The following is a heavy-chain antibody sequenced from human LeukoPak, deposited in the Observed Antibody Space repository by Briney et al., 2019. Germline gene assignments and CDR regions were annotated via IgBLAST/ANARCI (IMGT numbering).Heavy chain of an antibody. CDR2: ISSSSSTI. D-gene: IGHD2-15*01. Sequence: PGGSLRLSCAASGFTFSSYSLNWVRQAPGKGLEWVSYISSSSSTIYYADSVRGRFTISRDNAKNSLYLQMNSLRAEDTAVYYCARVRGYCSGGSCYEPRLRLDYWGQGTLVTVSS. V-gene: IGHV3-48*01. CDR1: GFTFSSYS. J-gene: IGHJ4*02. CDR3: ARVRGYCSGGSCYEPRLRLDY.